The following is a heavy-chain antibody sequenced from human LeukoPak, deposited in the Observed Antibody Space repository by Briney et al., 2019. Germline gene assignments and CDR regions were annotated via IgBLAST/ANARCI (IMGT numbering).Heavy chain of an antibody. J-gene: IGHJ2*01. CDR3: ARAPPGAGDFYWYFDL. D-gene: IGHD4-17*01. CDR2: IYTSGST. V-gene: IGHV4-61*02. Sequence: PSQTLSLTRTLSGVSISSGRYFWSWVRRPAGKGLEWIGGIYTSGSTNYNPSLKSRVTISVDTSKNQFSLKLSSVTAADTAVYYCARAPPGAGDFYWYFDLWGRGTLVTVSS. CDR1: GVSISSGRYF.